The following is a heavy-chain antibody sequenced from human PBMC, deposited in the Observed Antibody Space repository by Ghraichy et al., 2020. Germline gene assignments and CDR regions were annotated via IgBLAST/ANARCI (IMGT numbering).Heavy chain of an antibody. J-gene: IGHJ4*02. Sequence: GGSLRLSCAASGFTFDDYAMHWVRQAPGKGLEWVSGISWNSGSIGYADSVKGRFTISRDNAKNSLYLQMNSLRAEDTALYYCAKDISGAGSIAAPNYWGQGTLVTVSS. D-gene: IGHD6-6*01. CDR3: AKDISGAGSIAAPNY. V-gene: IGHV3-9*01. CDR2: ISWNSGSI. CDR1: GFTFDDYA.